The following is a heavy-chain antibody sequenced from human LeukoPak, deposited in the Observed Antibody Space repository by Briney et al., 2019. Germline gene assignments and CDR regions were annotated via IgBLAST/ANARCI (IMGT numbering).Heavy chain of an antibody. CDR1: GFTFSSYW. CDR3: ARGRSGWYVEEY. J-gene: IGHJ4*02. Sequence: GGSLRLSCAASGFTFSSYWMSWVRQAPGKGLEWVGNIKQDGSEKNYVDSVKGRFTISRDNAKNSLYLEMNSLRAEDTAVYYCARGRSGWYVEEYWGQGTLVTVSS. V-gene: IGHV3-7*04. D-gene: IGHD6-19*01. CDR2: IKQDGSEK.